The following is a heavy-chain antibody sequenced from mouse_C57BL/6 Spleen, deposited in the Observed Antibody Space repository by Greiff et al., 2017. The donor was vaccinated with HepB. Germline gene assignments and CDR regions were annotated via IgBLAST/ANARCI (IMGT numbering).Heavy chain of an antibody. D-gene: IGHD2-4*01. CDR3: ARSEDDYGD. V-gene: IGHV1-82*01. J-gene: IGHJ2*01. Sequence: QVQLKESGPELVKPGASVKISCKASGYAFSSSWMNWVKQRPGKGLEWIGRIYPGDGDTNYNGKFKGKATLTADKSSSTAYMQLSSLTSEDSAVYFCARSEDDYGDWGQGTTLTVSS. CDR2: IYPGDGDT. CDR1: GYAFSSSW.